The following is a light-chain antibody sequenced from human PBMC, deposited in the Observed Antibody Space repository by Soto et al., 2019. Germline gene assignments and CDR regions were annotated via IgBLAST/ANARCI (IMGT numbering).Light chain of an antibody. CDR3: CSYAGSSTLV. Sequence: QSALTQPASVSGSPGQSIIISCTGTSSDVGSYNLVSWYQHHPGKAPKLLIYEGSKRPSGVSNRFSGSKSGNTAFLTISGLQAEHEADYYCCSYAGSSTLVFGGGTKLTVL. V-gene: IGLV2-23*01. CDR1: SSDVGSYNL. CDR2: EGS. J-gene: IGLJ3*02.